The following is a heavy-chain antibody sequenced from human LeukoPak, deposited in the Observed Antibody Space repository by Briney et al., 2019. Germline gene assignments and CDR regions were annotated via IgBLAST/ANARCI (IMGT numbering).Heavy chain of an antibody. D-gene: IGHD3-3*01. Sequence: PSETLSLTCTVSGGSISSSSYYWGWIRQPPGKGLEWIGSVYYRGSTYYNPSLKSRVTISVDTSENQFSLKLNSVTAADTAVYYCARGRRYYDFWSGPNWFDPWGQGTLVTVSS. CDR3: ARGRRYYDFWSGPNWFDP. CDR1: GGSISSSSYY. V-gene: IGHV4-39*01. J-gene: IGHJ5*02. CDR2: VYYRGST.